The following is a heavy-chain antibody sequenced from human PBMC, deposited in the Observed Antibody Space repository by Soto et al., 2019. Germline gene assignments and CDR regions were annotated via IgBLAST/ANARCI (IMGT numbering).Heavy chain of an antibody. Sequence: GGSLRLSCTASGFTFGDYAMSWVRQAPGKGLEWVGFIRSKAYGGTTEYAASVKGRFTISRDDSKSIAYLQMNSLKTEATAVYYRTRTWGSGWRNDAFDIWGQGTMVTVSS. CDR3: TRTWGSGWRNDAFDI. D-gene: IGHD6-19*01. J-gene: IGHJ3*02. CDR2: IRSKAYGGTT. CDR1: GFTFGDYA. V-gene: IGHV3-49*04.